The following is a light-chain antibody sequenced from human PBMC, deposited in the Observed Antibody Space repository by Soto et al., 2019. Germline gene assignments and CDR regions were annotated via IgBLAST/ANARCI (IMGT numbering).Light chain of an antibody. J-gene: IGKJ2*01. CDR3: QQYGSSPPYT. Sequence: EIVLTQSPGILSLSPGERATLSCRASQSVSSSYLAWYQQKPGQDPRLLIYGASNRATGIPDRFSASGSKTNFTLTISRLEPEDFAVYYCQQYGSSPPYTFGQGTKLEIK. V-gene: IGKV3-20*01. CDR2: GAS. CDR1: QSVSSSY.